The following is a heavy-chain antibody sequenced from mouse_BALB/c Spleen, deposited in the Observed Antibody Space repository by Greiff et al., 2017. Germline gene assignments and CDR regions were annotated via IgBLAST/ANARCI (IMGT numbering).Heavy chain of an antibody. CDR3: ARHDYGNYGAMDY. J-gene: IGHJ4*01. Sequence: EVHLVESGGGLVQPGGSLKLSCAASGFTFSSYGMSWVRQTPDKRLELVATINSNGGSTYYPDSVKGRFTISRDNAKNTLYLQMSSLKSEDTAMYYCARHDYGNYGAMDYWGQGTSVTVSS. V-gene: IGHV5-6-3*01. D-gene: IGHD2-1*01. CDR2: INSNGGST. CDR1: GFTFSSYG.